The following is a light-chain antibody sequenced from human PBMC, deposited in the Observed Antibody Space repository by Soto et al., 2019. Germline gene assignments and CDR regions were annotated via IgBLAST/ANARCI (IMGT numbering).Light chain of an antibody. CDR3: HQYATSPLT. J-gene: IGKJ4*01. Sequence: EIVLTQSPGTLSLSPGERATLSCRASQSVGRSYLAWYQQKPGQTPRLLIYDASSRATGVPDRFSGSESGTDFTLTINILEPEDFAVYYWHQYATSPLTFGGGTKVEIK. V-gene: IGKV3-20*01. CDR2: DAS. CDR1: QSVGRSY.